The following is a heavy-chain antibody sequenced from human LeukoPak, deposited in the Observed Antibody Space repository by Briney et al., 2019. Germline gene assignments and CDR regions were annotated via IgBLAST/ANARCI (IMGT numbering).Heavy chain of an antibody. CDR3: ARDGANSGSYGYYMDV. J-gene: IGHJ6*03. CDR1: GGSICSSSYY. Sequence: SETLSLTCTVSGGSICSSSYYWAWIRQPPGKGLEWIGSIYYSGSTYYNPSLKSRVTISVDTSKNQFSLKLRSVTAADTAVYYCARDGANSGSYGYYMDVWGKGTTVTVSS. D-gene: IGHD1-26*01. CDR2: IYYSGST. V-gene: IGHV4-39*02.